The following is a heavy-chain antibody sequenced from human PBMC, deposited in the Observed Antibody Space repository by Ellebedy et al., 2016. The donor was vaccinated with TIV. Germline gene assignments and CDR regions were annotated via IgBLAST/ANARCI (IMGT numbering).Heavy chain of an antibody. CDR3: AKTEWDRYGSDIYYLFDS. CDR1: GGSVSSGSYF. V-gene: IGHV4-61*01. CDR2: IYSSGST. Sequence: MPSETLSLTCIVSGGSVSSGSYFWNWIRQPPGKGLEWIGYIYSSGSTNYNPSLKSRVTISLDTSKNQFSLNLSSVTAADTAVYYCAKTEWDRYGSDIYYLFDSWGQGIRVTVSS. D-gene: IGHD3-10*01. J-gene: IGHJ4*02.